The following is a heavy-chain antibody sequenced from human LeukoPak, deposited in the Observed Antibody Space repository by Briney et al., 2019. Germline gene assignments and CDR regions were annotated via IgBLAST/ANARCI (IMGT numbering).Heavy chain of an antibody. V-gene: IGHV4-38-2*02. Sequence: SETLSLTCIVSGYSISSGYYWGWIRQPPGKGLEWIGNIHHSGSTYYNPSLKSRVTISVDTSKNQFSLKVNSVTAADTAVYYCARDAGHQLSRRNYYAMDVWGQGTTVTVSS. J-gene: IGHJ6*02. CDR3: ARDAGHQLSRRNYYAMDV. CDR1: GYSISSGYY. CDR2: IHHSGST. D-gene: IGHD2-2*01.